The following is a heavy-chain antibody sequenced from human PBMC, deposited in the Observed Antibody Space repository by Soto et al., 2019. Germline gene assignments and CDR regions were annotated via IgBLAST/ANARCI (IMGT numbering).Heavy chain of an antibody. V-gene: IGHV3-7*01. CDR3: ARSSKLPVYYYYYYMDV. CDR2: IKQDGSEK. D-gene: IGHD2-15*01. CDR1: GFTFSSYW. J-gene: IGHJ6*03. Sequence: GGSLRLSCAASGFTFSSYWMSWVRQAPGKGLEWVANIKQDGSEKYYVDSVKGRFTISRDNAKNSLYLKMNSLRAEDTAVYYCARSSKLPVYYYYYYMDVWGKGTTVTVSS.